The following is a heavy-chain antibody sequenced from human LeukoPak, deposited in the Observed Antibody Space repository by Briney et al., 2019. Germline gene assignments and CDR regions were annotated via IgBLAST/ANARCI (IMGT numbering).Heavy chain of an antibody. CDR3: AREESGDPRRVL. J-gene: IGHJ4*02. CDR2: IYSSGST. V-gene: IGHV4-4*07. D-gene: IGHD3-10*01. Sequence: PSETLSLTCTVSGGSINNYYWSWIRQPAGKGLEWIGLIYSSGSTSYNPSLKSRVTMSVDTSKKQSSLRLSSVTAADTAVYYCAREESGDPRRVLWGQGTLVTVSS. CDR1: GGSINNYY.